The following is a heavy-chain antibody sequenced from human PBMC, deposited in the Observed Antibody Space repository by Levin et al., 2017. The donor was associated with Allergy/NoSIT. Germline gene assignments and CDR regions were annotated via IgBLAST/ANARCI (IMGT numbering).Heavy chain of an antibody. J-gene: IGHJ5*02. V-gene: IGHV3-30*04. CDR2: ISYDGSNK. Sequence: GESLKISCAASGFTFSSYAMHWVRQAPGKGLGWVAVISYDGSNKYYADSVKGRFTISRDNSKNTLYLQMNSLRAEDTAVYYCARARRDGYTVWFDPWGQGTLVTVSS. D-gene: IGHD5-24*01. CDR3: ARARRDGYTVWFDP. CDR1: GFTFSSYA.